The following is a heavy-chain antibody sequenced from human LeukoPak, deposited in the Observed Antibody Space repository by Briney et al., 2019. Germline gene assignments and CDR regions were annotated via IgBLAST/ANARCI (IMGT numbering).Heavy chain of an antibody. CDR3: ARRNAMDV. J-gene: IGHJ6*02. V-gene: IGHV3-74*01. CDR1: GFTFGSYW. CDR2: INNDGSNT. Sequence: AGGSLRLSCAASGFTFGSYWMQWVRQTPEKGLVWVAHINNDGSNTIYADSVKGRFTTSRDNAKNTLYLQMNSLRAEDTAVYYCARRNAMDVWGQGTTVIVFS.